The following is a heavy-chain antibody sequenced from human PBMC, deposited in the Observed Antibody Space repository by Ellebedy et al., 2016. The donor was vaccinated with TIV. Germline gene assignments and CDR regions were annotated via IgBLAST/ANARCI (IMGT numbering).Heavy chain of an antibody. D-gene: IGHD3-9*01. V-gene: IGHV4-4*07. CDR3: ARGTYDALTYTTETLDC. CDR2: IYTTGAT. J-gene: IGHJ4*02. Sequence: GSLRLSXTVSGFYINTYHWTWIRQPAGKGLEWIGRIYTTGATKYNPSLKRRLSMSIDASTNHFSLRLTSVTAADTAMYYCARGTYDALTYTTETLDCWGQGTLVTVSS. CDR1: GFYINTYH.